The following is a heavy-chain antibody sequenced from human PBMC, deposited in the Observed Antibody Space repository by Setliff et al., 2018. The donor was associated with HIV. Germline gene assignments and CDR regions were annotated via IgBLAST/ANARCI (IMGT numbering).Heavy chain of an antibody. J-gene: IGHJ3*02. Sequence: SETLSLTCTVSGDSINSGDSYWTWIRHHPGKGLEWLGYIYYSGSTNYNPSLKSRVIISVDSSKNQFFLKLTSVTAADTAMYYCARVSQDLLGAFYIWGQGTMVTVS. V-gene: IGHV4-31*03. CDR2: IYYSGST. D-gene: IGHD2-8*02. CDR3: ARVSQDLLGAFYI. CDR1: GDSINSGDSY.